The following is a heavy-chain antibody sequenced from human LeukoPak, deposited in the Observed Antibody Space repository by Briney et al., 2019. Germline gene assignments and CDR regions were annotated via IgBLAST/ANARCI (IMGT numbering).Heavy chain of an antibody. J-gene: IGHJ6*03. CDR1: GGTFSSYA. CDR2: IIPIFCTA. D-gene: IGHD6-6*01. V-gene: IGHV1-69*01. CDR3: ARVHSSSDYYYYYMDV. Sequence: SVKVSCKASGGTFSSYAISWVRQAPGQGLEWMGGIIPIFCTANYAQKFQGRDPITADESPSTAYMELSSLRSEDTAVYYCARVHSSSDYYYYYMDVWGKGTTVTVSS.